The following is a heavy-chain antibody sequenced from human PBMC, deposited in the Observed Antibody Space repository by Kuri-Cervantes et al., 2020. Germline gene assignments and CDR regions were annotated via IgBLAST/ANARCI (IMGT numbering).Heavy chain of an antibody. D-gene: IGHD5-24*01. CDR2: IIPIFGTA. V-gene: IGHV1-69*13. Sequence: SVKVSCKASGGTFSSYAISWVRQAPGQGLEWMGGIIPIFGTANYAQKFQGRVTITADESTSTAYMELSSLRSEDTAVYYCARTRATSSSEIYYYYYMDVWGKGTTVTVSS. CDR3: ARTRATSSSEIYYYYYMDV. CDR1: GGTFSSYA. J-gene: IGHJ6*03.